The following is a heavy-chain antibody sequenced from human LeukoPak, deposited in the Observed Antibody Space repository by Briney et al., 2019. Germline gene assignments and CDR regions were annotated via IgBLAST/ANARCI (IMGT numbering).Heavy chain of an antibody. Sequence: GGSLRLSCAASGFTFSTYAMSWVRQAPGKGLEWVSSISSSGDRTFYADSVKDRFTISRDNSENTLYLQMSRLRAEDTAVYYCAKDRPNYHESKGHYYRPNGDYWGQGTLVTVSS. CDR2: ISSSGDRT. D-gene: IGHD3-22*01. V-gene: IGHV3-23*01. CDR1: GFTFSTYA. J-gene: IGHJ4*02. CDR3: AKDRPNYHESKGHYYRPNGDY.